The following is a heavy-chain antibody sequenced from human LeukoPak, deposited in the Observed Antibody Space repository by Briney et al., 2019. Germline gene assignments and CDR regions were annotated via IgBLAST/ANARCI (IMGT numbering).Heavy chain of an antibody. D-gene: IGHD1-26*01. CDR1: GFTFSSYG. V-gene: IGHV3-33*06. J-gene: IGHJ3*02. Sequence: GGSLRLSCAASGFTFSSYGMHWVRQAPGKGLEWVAVIWYDGSNKYYADSVKGRFTISRDNSKNTLYLQMNSLRAEDTAVYYCAKEFGGGATHAAFDIWGQGTMVTVSS. CDR2: IWYDGSNK. CDR3: AKEFGGGATHAAFDI.